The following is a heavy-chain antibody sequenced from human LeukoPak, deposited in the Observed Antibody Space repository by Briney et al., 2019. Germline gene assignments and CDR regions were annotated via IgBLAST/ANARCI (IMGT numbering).Heavy chain of an antibody. V-gene: IGHV3-48*01. CDR3: ASAWRGSDTDY. CDR2: ISSSSSTI. D-gene: IGHD3-16*01. Sequence: GGSLRLSCAASGFTFSSYSMNWVRQAPGKGLEWVSYISSSSSTIYYADSVKGRFTISRDNAKNSLYLQMNSLRAEDTAVYYCASAWRGSDTDYWGQGTLVTVSS. J-gene: IGHJ4*02. CDR1: GFTFSSYS.